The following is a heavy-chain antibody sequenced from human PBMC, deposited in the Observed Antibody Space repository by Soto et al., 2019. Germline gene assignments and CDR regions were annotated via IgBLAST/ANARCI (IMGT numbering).Heavy chain of an antibody. Sequence: SETLSLTCTVSGGSITNYYWSWIRQPTGKGLEWIGYIYDSGSTNYNPSLKSRVTMSVDTSKNQFSLNLSSVTAADTAVYYCAREHGFSYGLNYFDPWGQGTLVTVSS. J-gene: IGHJ5*02. CDR3: AREHGFSYGLNYFDP. CDR1: GGSITNYY. CDR2: IYDSGST. D-gene: IGHD5-18*01. V-gene: IGHV4-59*01.